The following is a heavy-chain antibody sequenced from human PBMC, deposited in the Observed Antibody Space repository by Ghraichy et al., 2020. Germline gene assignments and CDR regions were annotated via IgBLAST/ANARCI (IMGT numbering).Heavy chain of an antibody. CDR3: AKIPAGGTRDVAFDI. Sequence: GGSLRLSCAASGFTFSSYAMNWVRQAPGKGLEWVSTISGSGGNTYYADSVKGRFTISRDNSKNTLYLQMNSLRAEDTAVYYCAKIPAGGTRDVAFDIRGQGTMVTVSS. J-gene: IGHJ3*02. CDR1: GFTFSSYA. D-gene: IGHD6-13*01. V-gene: IGHV3-23*01. CDR2: ISGSGGNT.